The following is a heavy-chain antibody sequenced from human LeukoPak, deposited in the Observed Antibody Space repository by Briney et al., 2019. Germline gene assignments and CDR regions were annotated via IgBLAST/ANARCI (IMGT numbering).Heavy chain of an antibody. J-gene: IGHJ4*02. CDR1: GGSISSSSYY. CDR3: ARQGWLSIFDY. D-gene: IGHD3-22*01. V-gene: IGHV4-39*01. Sequence: SETLSLTCTVSGGSISSSSYYWGWIRQPPGKGLEWIGTSYYSGTTYYNPSLKSRVAISIDTSKNQFSLKLSSVTAADTAVYYCARQGWLSIFDYWGQGTLVTVSS. CDR2: SYYSGTT.